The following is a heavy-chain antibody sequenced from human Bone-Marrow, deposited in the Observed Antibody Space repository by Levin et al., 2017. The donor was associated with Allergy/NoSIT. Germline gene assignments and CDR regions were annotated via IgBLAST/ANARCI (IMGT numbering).Heavy chain of an antibody. D-gene: IGHD7-27*01. J-gene: IGHJ4*02. CDR3: ARGQELWNPFDH. V-gene: IGHV3-48*04. Sequence: GGSLRLSCVSSGFTLSSYSMSWVRQTPGKGLEWLAYISSSSQTIYYADSVRGRFSISRDNTKNSTYLHMDSLRADDTAVYYCARGQELWNPFDHWGQGALVTVSS. CDR2: ISSSSQTI. CDR1: GFTLSSYS.